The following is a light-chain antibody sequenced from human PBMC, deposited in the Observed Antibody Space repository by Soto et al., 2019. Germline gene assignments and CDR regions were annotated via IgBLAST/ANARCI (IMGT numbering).Light chain of an antibody. J-gene: IGKJ3*01. CDR2: GAS. CDR3: QQYNNWPPFT. CDR1: QSVSRS. Sequence: EIVMTQSPATLSVSPGERVTLSCRASQSVSRSLAWYQQKPGQAPRLLIYGASTRATGIPARFSGSGSGTEFTLTISSLQSKDFAVYYCQQYNNWPPFTCGPGTKVDIK. V-gene: IGKV3-15*01.